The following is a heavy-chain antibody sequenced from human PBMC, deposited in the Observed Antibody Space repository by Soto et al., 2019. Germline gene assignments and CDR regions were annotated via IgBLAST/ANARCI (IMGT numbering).Heavy chain of an antibody. D-gene: IGHD5-12*01. CDR1: GFTFSGSA. V-gene: IGHV3-73*01. J-gene: IGHJ6*02. Sequence: GGSLRLSCAASGFTFSGSAMHWVRQASGKGLEWVGRIRSKANSYATAYAASVKGRFTISRDDSKNTAYLQMNSLKTEDTAVYYCTSRRDGYNNYYYYGMDVWGQGTTVTVSS. CDR2: IRSKANSYAT. CDR3: TSRRDGYNNYYYYGMDV.